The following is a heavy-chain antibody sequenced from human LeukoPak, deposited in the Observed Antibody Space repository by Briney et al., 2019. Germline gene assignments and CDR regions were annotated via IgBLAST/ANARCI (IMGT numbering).Heavy chain of an antibody. CDR1: GFTFSSYA. D-gene: IGHD2-21*02. CDR2: ISTSGGST. J-gene: IGHJ4*02. CDR3: AKATTASPRNFDY. V-gene: IGHV3-23*01. Sequence: GGSLRLSCAASGFTFSSYAMSWVRQAPGKGLEWVSSISTSGGSTYYADSVKGRFTISRDNSKNTLHLQMSSLRAEDTAVYYCAKATTASPRNFDYWGQGTLVTVSS.